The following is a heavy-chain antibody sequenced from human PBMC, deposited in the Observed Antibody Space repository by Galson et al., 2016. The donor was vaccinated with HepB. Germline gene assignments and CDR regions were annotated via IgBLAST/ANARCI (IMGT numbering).Heavy chain of an antibody. CDR1: GFSLTTRGVG. D-gene: IGHD3-10*01. CDR3: ARRENKYGSLDF. CDR2: LYWDDDQ. V-gene: IGHV2-5*02. J-gene: IGHJ4*02. Sequence: PALVKPTQTLTLTCTFSGFSLTTRGVGVAWIRQPPGKALEWLALLYWDDDQGYSPSLKSRLNVTQDTSKNQVILTMTNMEPVDTATYFCARRENKYGSLDFWGQGTLVTVSS.